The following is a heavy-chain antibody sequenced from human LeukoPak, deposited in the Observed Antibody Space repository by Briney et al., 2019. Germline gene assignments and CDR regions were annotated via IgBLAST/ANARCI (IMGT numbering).Heavy chain of an antibody. CDR3: AGSSGYSYGYIDY. V-gene: IGHV3-11*04. J-gene: IGHJ4*02. D-gene: IGHD5-18*01. Sequence: GGSLXXSCXAXGFTFSDYYMSWLRQAPGKGLEGVSYIISSGTTIYSPDSVKRRFTISRDNAKNSLYLQMNSLRAEDTAVYYCAGSSGYSYGYIDYWGQGTLVTVSS. CDR1: GFTFSDYY. CDR2: IISSGTTI.